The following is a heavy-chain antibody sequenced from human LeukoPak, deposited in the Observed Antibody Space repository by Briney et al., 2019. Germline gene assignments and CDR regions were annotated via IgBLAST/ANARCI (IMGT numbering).Heavy chain of an antibody. Sequence: ASVTVSCKASGYTFTSYGISWMRQAPGQGLEWMGWISAYNGNTNFAQKLQGRVTMTTDTSTSPAYMELRSLRSDDPAVYYCARGRLGQWLVRILDYWGQGTLVTVSS. D-gene: IGHD6-19*01. V-gene: IGHV1-18*04. CDR3: ARGRLGQWLVRILDY. CDR2: ISAYNGNT. CDR1: GYTFTSYG. J-gene: IGHJ4*02.